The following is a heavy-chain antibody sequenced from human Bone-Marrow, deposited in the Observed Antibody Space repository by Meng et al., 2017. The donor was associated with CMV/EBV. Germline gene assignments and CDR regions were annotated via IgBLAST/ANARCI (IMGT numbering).Heavy chain of an antibody. CDR1: GFTFSSYA. D-gene: IGHD2-2*02. Sequence: GESLKISCVASGFTFSSYAMSWVRQAPGKGLEWVSAISVSGGSTYYADSVKGRFTISRDNSKNTLYLQMNSLRAEDTAVYFCAKDGKIVVVPAAIPSHFDYWGQGTLVTVSS. V-gene: IGHV3-23*01. CDR2: ISVSGGST. CDR3: AKDGKIVVVPAAIPSHFDY. J-gene: IGHJ4*02.